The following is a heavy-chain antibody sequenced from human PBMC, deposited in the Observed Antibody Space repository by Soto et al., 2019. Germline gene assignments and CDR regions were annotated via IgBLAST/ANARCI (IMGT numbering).Heavy chain of an antibody. Sequence: GGSLRLSXAASGFTFSGSAMHWVRQASGKGLEWVGRIRSKANSYATAYAASVKGRFTISRDDSKNTAYLQMNSLKTEDTAVYYCTRPGIAAAGPTWGQGTLVTVSS. CDR3: TRPGIAAAGPT. V-gene: IGHV3-73*01. CDR2: IRSKANSYAT. J-gene: IGHJ5*02. D-gene: IGHD6-13*01. CDR1: GFTFSGSA.